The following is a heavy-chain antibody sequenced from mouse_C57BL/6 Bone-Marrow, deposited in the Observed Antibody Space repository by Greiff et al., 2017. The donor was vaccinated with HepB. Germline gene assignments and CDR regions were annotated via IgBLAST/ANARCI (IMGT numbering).Heavy chain of an antibody. V-gene: IGHV1-69*01. D-gene: IGHD2-4*01. J-gene: IGHJ4*01. CDR3: AKGDYDRSLYAMDY. CDR1: GYTFTSYW. CDR2: IYPADSYT. Sequence: VQLQQPGAELVMPGASVKLSCKASGYTFTSYWMHWVKQRPGQGLEWIGEIYPADSYTNYNQKFKGKSTLTVDKSSSTAYMQLSSLTSEDSAVSYYAKGDYDRSLYAMDYWGQGTSVTVAS.